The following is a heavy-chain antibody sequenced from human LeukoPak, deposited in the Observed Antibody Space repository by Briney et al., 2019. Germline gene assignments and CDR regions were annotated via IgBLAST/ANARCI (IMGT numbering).Heavy chain of an antibody. CDR1: GFTSSSYG. J-gene: IGHJ4*02. V-gene: IGHV3-30*18. Sequence: GGSLRLSCAASGFTSSSYGMHWVRQAPGKGLEWVAVISYDGSNKYYTDSVKGRFTISRDNSKNTLYLQMNSLRAEDTAVYYCAKPVDLYSYGYTDWGQGTLVTVSS. CDR3: AKPVDLYSYGYTD. CDR2: ISYDGSNK. D-gene: IGHD5-18*01.